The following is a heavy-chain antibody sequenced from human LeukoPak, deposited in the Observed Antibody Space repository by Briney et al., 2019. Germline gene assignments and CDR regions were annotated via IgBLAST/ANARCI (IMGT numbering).Heavy chain of an antibody. D-gene: IGHD6-19*01. V-gene: IGHV4-4*08. CDR1: GGSISNYY. CDR2: IYQTGDT. Sequence: SETLSLTCTVSGGSISNYYWSWIRQPPEKGLEYIGYIYQTGDTNSNPSLKSRVTISLDTSKNQISLKMRSVTAADTAVYYCARNPFSEPFDYWGQGILVTVSS. J-gene: IGHJ4*02. CDR3: ARNPFSEPFDY.